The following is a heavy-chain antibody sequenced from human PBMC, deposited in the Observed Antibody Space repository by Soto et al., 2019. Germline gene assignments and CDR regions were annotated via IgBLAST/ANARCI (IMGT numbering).Heavy chain of an antibody. J-gene: IGHJ6*02. CDR3: ARGMKSSIIHYYYYGMDV. V-gene: IGHV3-30-3*01. Sequence: ESVGGVVQPGRSRRLSCAASGFTFSSYAMHWVRQAPGKGLEWVAVISYDGSNKYYADSVKGRFTISRDNSKNTLYLQMNSLRAEDTAVYYCARGMKSSIIHYYYYGMDVWGQGTTVTVSS. CDR2: ISYDGSNK. CDR1: GFTFSSYA.